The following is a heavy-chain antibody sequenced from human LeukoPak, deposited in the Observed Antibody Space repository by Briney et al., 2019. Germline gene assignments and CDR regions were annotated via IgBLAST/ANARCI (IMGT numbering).Heavy chain of an antibody. Sequence: GGAPRLSRSASWFSFCSCALRWVRPAPGEGLGGVGRAWNKANSYIIEYAASVRGRFTISRDDSKNSIYLQLNSLRTEDTAVYYCTRVNVRTGERFFDNWGQGTLVTVSS. J-gene: IGHJ4*02. V-gene: IGHV3-72*01. CDR1: WFSFCSCA. CDR2: AWNKANSYII. D-gene: IGHD7-27*01. CDR3: TRVNVRTGERFFDN.